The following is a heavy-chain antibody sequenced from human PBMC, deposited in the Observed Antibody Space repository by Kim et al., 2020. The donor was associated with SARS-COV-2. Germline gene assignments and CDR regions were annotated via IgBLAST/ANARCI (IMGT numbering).Heavy chain of an antibody. CDR1: GYTFSSYA. V-gene: IGHV7-4-1*02. D-gene: IGHD6-19*01. CDR2: INTNTGNP. Sequence: ASVKVSCKASGYTFSSYAMNWVRQAPGQGLEWMGWINTNTGNPTYAQGFTGRFVFSLDTSVSTAYLQISSLEAEDTAVYYCARGVGGTLQQSDYNWFDPWGQGTLVTVSS. CDR3: ARGVGGTLQQSDYNWFDP. J-gene: IGHJ5*02.